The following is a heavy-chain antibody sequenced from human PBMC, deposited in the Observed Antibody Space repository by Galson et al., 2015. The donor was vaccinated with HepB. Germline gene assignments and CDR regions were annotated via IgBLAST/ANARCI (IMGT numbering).Heavy chain of an antibody. CDR2: FDPEDGET. V-gene: IGHV1-24*01. CDR3: ARVRLWFRELSNPTDLQRRTYYYYYMDV. Sequence: SVKVSCKVSGYTLTELSMHWVRQAPGKGLEWMGGFDPEDGETIYAQKFQGRVTMTEDTSTDTAYMELSSLRSEDTAVYYCARVRLWFRELSNPTDLQRRTYYYYYMDVWGKGTTVTVSS. CDR1: GYTLTELS. J-gene: IGHJ6*03. D-gene: IGHD3-10*01.